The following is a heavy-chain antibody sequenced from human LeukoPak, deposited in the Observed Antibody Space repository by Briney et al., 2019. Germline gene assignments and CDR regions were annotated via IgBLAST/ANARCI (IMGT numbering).Heavy chain of an antibody. CDR2: IYPGDFDT. D-gene: IGHD6-19*01. CDR1: GYSFTSYW. Sequence: GESLKISCKGSGYSFTSYWIGWVRQMPGKGLEWMGIIYPGDFDTRYSPSFQGQVTISGDKSISTAYLQWSSLKASDTAMYYCARRILVSGAVFFDFWGQGTLVTVSS. CDR3: ARRILVSGAVFFDF. J-gene: IGHJ4*02. V-gene: IGHV5-51*01.